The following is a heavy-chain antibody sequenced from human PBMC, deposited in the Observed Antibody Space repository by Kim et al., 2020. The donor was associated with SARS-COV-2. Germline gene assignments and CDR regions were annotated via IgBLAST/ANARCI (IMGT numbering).Heavy chain of an antibody. CDR1: GFIFSSYW. D-gene: IGHD4-17*01. Sequence: GGSLRLSCSASGFIFSSYWMSWVRQAPGKGLEWVAYIQENGREKYYVDSVKGRFTISRDNAKNSLYLQMNSLRAEVTAVYYCAGGLRGEPFDIWGQGTMVTVSS. CDR3: AGGLRGEPFDI. V-gene: IGHV3-7*01. CDR2: IQENGREK. J-gene: IGHJ3*02.